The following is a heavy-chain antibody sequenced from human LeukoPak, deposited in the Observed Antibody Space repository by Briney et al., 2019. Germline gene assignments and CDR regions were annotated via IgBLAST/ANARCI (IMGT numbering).Heavy chain of an antibody. CDR1: GFTFTSSA. J-gene: IGHJ3*02. V-gene: IGHV1-58*02. CDR3: ARGLATYDSSGYTAFDI. CDR2: IVVGSGNT. Sequence: GTSVKVSCKASGFTFTSSAMQWVRQARGQRLEWIGWIVVGSGNTNYAQKFQGRVTMTRDTSISTAYMELSRLRSDDTAVYYCARGLATYDSSGYTAFDIWGQGTMVTVSS. D-gene: IGHD3-22*01.